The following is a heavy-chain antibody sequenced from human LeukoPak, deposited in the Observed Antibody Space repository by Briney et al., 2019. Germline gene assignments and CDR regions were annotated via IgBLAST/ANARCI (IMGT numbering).Heavy chain of an antibody. J-gene: IGHJ3*02. D-gene: IGHD2/OR15-2a*01. V-gene: IGHV1-2*02. CDR3: ARSASMTSNAFDI. CDR1: GYTFTGYY. Sequence: GASVRVSFKASGYTFTGYYMHWVRQAPGQGLEWMGWINPNSGGANYAQKFQGRVTMTRDTSISTAYMELSRLRSDDTAVYYCARSASMTSNAFDIWGQGTMVTVSS. CDR2: INPNSGGA.